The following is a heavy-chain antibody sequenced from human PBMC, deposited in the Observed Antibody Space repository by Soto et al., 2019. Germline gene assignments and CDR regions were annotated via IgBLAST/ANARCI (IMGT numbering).Heavy chain of an antibody. Sequence: PGKGLEWIGYIYYSGSTNYNPSLKSRVTIAVGTSKNQFSLKLSSVTAADTAVYYSAGHRQSGYDPYAYWRQRS. D-gene: IGHD5-12*01. CDR3: AGHRQSGYDPYAY. J-gene: IGHJ4*02. V-gene: IGHV4-59*08. CDR2: IYYSGST.